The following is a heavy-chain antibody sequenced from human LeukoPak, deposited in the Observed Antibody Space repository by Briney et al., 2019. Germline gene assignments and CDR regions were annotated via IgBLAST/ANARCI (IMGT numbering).Heavy chain of an antibody. D-gene: IGHD5-18*01. Sequence: ASVNVSCKASGYTFTGYYMHWVRQAPGQGLEWMGWINPNSGVTNYAQKFQGRVTMTRDTSISSAYMELSRPRSDDTAVYYCGRGARRGYSFGIEYWGQGTLVTVSS. CDR2: INPNSGVT. V-gene: IGHV1-2*02. CDR1: GYTFTGYY. J-gene: IGHJ4*02. CDR3: GRGARRGYSFGIEY.